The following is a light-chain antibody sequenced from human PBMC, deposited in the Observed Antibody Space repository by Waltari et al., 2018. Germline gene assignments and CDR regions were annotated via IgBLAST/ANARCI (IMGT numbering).Light chain of an antibody. Sequence: QSALTQPASVSGSPGQSNTISCTGTSSYVGGYNHVSWYQQHPGKAPKVIIYDVSSRPSGVSNRFFGSKSGKTASLTISGLQAEDEAVYFCSSYSTSITPYVFGTGTKVTVL. J-gene: IGLJ1*01. CDR3: SSYSTSITPYV. CDR1: SSYVGGYNH. V-gene: IGLV2-14*03. CDR2: DVS.